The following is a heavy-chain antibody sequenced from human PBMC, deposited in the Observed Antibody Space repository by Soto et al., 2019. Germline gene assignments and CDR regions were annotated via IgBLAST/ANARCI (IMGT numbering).Heavy chain of an antibody. CDR1: SGSISSSNW. V-gene: IGHV4-4*02. J-gene: IGHJ3*02. CDR3: ARVARTAGIAVAGTAFDI. Sequence: QVQLQESGPGLVKPSGTLSLTCAVSSGSISSSNWWSWFRQPPGKWLEWIGEIYHSGSTNYNPSLKSRVTISVDKSKNQFSLKLSSVTAADTAVYYCARVARTAGIAVAGTAFDIWGQGTMVTVSS. D-gene: IGHD6-19*01. CDR2: IYHSGST.